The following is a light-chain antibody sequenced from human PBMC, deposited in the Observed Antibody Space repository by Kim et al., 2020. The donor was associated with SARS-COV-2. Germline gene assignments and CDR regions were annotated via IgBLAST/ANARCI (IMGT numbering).Light chain of an antibody. CDR1: SATIGAGYY. CDR3: QSYDSSLSGVV. V-gene: IGLV1-40*01. CDR2: GNS. Sequence: RVTSACTGSSATIGAGYYVHWYQQLPGTAPKLLIYGNSNRPSGVPDRFSGSKSGTSASLAITGLQAEDEADYYCQSYDSSLSGVVFGGGTQLTVL. J-gene: IGLJ2*01.